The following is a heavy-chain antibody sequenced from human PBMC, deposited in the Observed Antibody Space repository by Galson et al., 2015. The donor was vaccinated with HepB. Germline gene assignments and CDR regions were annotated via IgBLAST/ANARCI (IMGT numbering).Heavy chain of an antibody. CDR3: ARGVGRYDSSGYDAFDI. CDR1: GFTFSSYA. V-gene: IGHV3-30*04. Sequence: SLRLSCAASGFTFSSYAMHWVRQAPGKGLEWVAVISYDGSNKYYADSVKGRFTISRDNSKNTLYQQMNSLRAEDTAVYYCARGVGRYDSSGYDAFDIWGQGTMVTVSS. CDR2: ISYDGSNK. D-gene: IGHD3-22*01. J-gene: IGHJ3*02.